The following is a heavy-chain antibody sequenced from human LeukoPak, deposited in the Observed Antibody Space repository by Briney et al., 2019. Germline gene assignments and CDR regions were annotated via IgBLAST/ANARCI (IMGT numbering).Heavy chain of an antibody. J-gene: IGHJ6*03. CDR2: IYYSGST. CDR1: GGSISSGDYY. V-gene: IGHV4-30-4*08. D-gene: IGHD3-3*01. Sequence: TLSLTCTVSGGSISSGDYYWSWIRQPPGKGLEWIGYIYYSGSTYYNPSLKSRVTISVDTSKNQFSLKLSSVTAADTAVYYCTSLGSIFGNYYMDVWGKGTTVTVSS. CDR3: TSLGSIFGNYYMDV.